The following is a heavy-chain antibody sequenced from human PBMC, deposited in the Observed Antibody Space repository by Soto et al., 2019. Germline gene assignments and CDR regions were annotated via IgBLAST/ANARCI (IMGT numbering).Heavy chain of an antibody. CDR3: GYDFWSGYYSVGQTSGMDV. Sequence: EVQLVESGGGLVQPGGSLKLSCAASGFTFSGSAIHWVRQASGKGPEWVGRIRDKVNKYATAYAASVTGRFTISRDDSKNMAYLKMNSLKTDDTAVYYCGYDFWSGYYSVGQTSGMDVWGQGTTVTVSS. V-gene: IGHV3-73*02. D-gene: IGHD3-3*01. CDR1: GFTFSGSA. CDR2: IRDKVNKYAT. J-gene: IGHJ6*02.